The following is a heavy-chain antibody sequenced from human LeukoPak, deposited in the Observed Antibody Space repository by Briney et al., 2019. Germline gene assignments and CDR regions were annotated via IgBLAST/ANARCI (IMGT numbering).Heavy chain of an antibody. CDR1: GFTVSSNF. Sequence: PSGGSLRLSCAASGFTVSSNFMSWVRQAPEKRLEWVSAIYSGGSTYYAASVKGRFTISRDISKNTLFFEMNSLRAEDTAVYYCGREILPSYAFDIWGQGTMVTVSS. CDR2: IYSGGST. J-gene: IGHJ3*02. CDR3: GREILPSYAFDI. V-gene: IGHV3-66*01. D-gene: IGHD2/OR15-2a*01.